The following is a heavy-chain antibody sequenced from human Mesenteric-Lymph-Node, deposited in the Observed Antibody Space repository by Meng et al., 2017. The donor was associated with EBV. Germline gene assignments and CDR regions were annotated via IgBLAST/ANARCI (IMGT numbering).Heavy chain of an antibody. J-gene: IGHJ5*02. V-gene: IGHV6-1*01. CDR1: GVSVSNINGG. Sequence: QVPRQQAGPGPGKPHQPLSPTCAISGVSVSNINGGWNWIRQSPSRGLEWLGRTYYRSKWYNDYAVSVKGRITINPDTTKNQVSLQLNSVTPEDTAVYYCAGVGSTISTDWFDTWGQGTLVTVSS. CDR2: TYYRSKWYN. CDR3: AGVGSTISTDWFDT. D-gene: IGHD3-9*01.